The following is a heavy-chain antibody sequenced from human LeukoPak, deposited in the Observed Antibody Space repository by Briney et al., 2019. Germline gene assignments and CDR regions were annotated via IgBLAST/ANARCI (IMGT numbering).Heavy chain of an antibody. V-gene: IGHV4-39*01. CDR1: GVSITDNNYY. Sequence: SETLSLTCAVSGVSITDNNYYWGWIRQPPGRGLEWIGNIYYVGTTYYNPSLRSRVSISIDTSKNQFSLKLTSVTAADTAVYYCARASSGSYLLDYWGQGTLVTVSS. CDR3: ARASSGSYLLDY. D-gene: IGHD1-26*01. CDR2: IYYVGTT. J-gene: IGHJ4*02.